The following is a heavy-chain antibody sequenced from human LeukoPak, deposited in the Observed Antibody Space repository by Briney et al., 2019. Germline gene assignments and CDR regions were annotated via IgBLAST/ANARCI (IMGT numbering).Heavy chain of an antibody. CDR1: GGSISSYY. CDR2: IYTSGST. J-gene: IGHJ4*02. CDR3: ARGEPYYDILTGYHPYYFDY. Sequence: SETLSLTCTVSGGSISSYYWSWIRQPAGKGLEWIGRIYTSGSTNYNPSLKSRVTISVDTSKNQFSLKLSSVTAADTAVYYCARGEPYYDILTGYHPYYFDYWGQGTLVTVSS. D-gene: IGHD3-9*01. V-gene: IGHV4-4*07.